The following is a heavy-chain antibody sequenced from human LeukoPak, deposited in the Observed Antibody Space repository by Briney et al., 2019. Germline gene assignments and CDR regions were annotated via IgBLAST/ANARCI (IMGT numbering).Heavy chain of an antibody. CDR3: AKVRWDNSGWYYSDS. CDR1: GFTFSDYN. Sequence: PGGSLRLSCAASGFTFSDYNMNWVRQAPGKGLEWVAVIFYDGSNKYYADSVKGRFTVSRDNSKNMLYLQVNSLRVEDTAVYYCAKVRWDNSGWYYSDSWGQGTLVTVSS. J-gene: IGHJ4*02. D-gene: IGHD6-19*01. V-gene: IGHV3-30*18. CDR2: IFYDGSNK.